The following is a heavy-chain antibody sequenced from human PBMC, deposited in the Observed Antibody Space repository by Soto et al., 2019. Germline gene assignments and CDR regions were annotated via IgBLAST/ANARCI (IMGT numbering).Heavy chain of an antibody. CDR3: ARFYNWNSDYFDY. V-gene: IGHV1-18*01. CDR2: ISAYSGNT. D-gene: IGHD1-7*01. CDR1: GYTFSNCG. J-gene: IGHJ4*02. Sequence: ASVEVSCKTSGYTFSNCGITWVRQAPGQGLEWMGWISAYSGNTNYAQKLQGRVTMTTDTSTSTAYMELRSLRSDDTAVYYCARFYNWNSDYFDYWGQGTLVTVSS.